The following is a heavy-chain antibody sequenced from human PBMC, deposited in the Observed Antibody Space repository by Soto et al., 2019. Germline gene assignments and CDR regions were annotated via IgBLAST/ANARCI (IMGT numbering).Heavy chain of an antibody. CDR3: ARDRDCGTGGNCHPEWYFDY. CDR1: GYTFVNFG. CDR2: ISTDKGYT. V-gene: IGHV1-18*01. J-gene: IGHJ2*01. D-gene: IGHD2-8*02. Sequence: VQLVQSGAEVKEPGASVKVSCKASGYTFVNFGITWVRQAPGQGLEWVGRISTDKGYTTYAEKFQGRVSMTADTAKNRGDMDLRSLNYDETAVYYCARDRDCGTGGNCHPEWYFDYWGRRTLVTVSS.